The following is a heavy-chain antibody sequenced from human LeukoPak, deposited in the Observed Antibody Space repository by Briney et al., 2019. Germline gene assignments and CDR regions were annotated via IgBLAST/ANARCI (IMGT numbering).Heavy chain of an antibody. D-gene: IGHD3-22*01. CDR1: RGTFSSYA. CDR3: AREDFYDSGSNDY. V-gene: IGHV1-8*03. CDR2: MNPNSGIT. J-gene: IGHJ4*02. Sequence: ASVKVSCKASRGTFSSYAISWVRQAPGQGLEWMGWMNPNSGITAYAQKFQGRVTITRNTSISTAYMELSSLRSEDTAVYHCAREDFYDSGSNDYWGQGTLVTVSS.